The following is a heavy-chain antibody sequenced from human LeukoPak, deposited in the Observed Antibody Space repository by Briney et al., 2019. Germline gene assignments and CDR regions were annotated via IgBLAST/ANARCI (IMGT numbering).Heavy chain of an antibody. CDR1: VGSFSGYY. CDR3: ARVRY. CDR2: INHSGST. V-gene: IGHV4-34*01. J-gene: IGHJ4*02. Sequence: SETLSPTCAVYVGSFSGYYGSWIRQPPGKGLEWIGEINHSGSTNYNPSLKSRVTISVDTSMNQFSLKLSSVTAADTAVYYCARVRYWGQGTLVTVSS.